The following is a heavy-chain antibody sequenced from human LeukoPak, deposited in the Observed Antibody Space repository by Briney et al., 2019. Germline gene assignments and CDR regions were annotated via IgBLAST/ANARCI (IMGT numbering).Heavy chain of an antibody. V-gene: IGHV4-34*01. Sequence: SETLSLTCAVYGGSFSGYYWSWIRQPPGKGLEWIGEINHSGSTNYNPSLKSRVTISVDTSKNQFSLKLTSVTAADTAVYYCARVHSGTVWAFDIWGQGTMVTVSS. J-gene: IGHJ3*02. CDR1: GGSFSGYY. CDR3: ARVHSGTVWAFDI. D-gene: IGHD1-26*01. CDR2: INHSGST.